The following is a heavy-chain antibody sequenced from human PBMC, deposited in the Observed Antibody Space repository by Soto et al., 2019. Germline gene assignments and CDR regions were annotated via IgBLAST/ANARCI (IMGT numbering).Heavy chain of an antibody. J-gene: IGHJ4*02. CDR3: ATRGREYSGYVVY. CDR1: GYTLAELS. V-gene: IGHV1-24*01. CDR2: FDPEDGET. D-gene: IGHD5-12*01. Sequence: ASVKVSCKVSGYTLAELSMHWVRQAPGKGLEWMGGFDPEDGETIYAQKFQGRVTMTEDTSTDTAYMELSSLRSEDTAVYYCATRGREYSGYVVYWGQGTLVTVSS.